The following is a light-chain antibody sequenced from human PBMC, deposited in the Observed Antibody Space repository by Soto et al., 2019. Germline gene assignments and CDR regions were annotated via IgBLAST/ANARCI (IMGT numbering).Light chain of an antibody. J-gene: IGKJ1*01. CDR1: LPISDY. V-gene: IGKV1-5*03. CDR3: HQYNTFPWT. Sequence: DVQMTQSPSTLSASVGDRVTVTCRASLPISDYLAWYRQKPGKAPQLLVSKASTLEPGVPSRFSGGGSGTEFTLTISSLQPHDAATYYCHQYNTFPWTFGQGTKVQI. CDR2: KAS.